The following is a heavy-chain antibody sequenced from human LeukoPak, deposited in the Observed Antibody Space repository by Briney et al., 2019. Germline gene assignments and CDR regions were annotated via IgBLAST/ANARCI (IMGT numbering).Heavy chain of an antibody. J-gene: IGHJ4*02. CDR1: GGSISNYY. D-gene: IGHD6-19*01. V-gene: IGHV4-59*01. CDR3: ASTQQWLAFDY. CDR2: SYHSGNT. Sequence: PSVTLSLTCTVSGGSISNYYWSWIRQPPGKGLEWIGCSYHSGNTNYNPSLKSRVTTSVDTSKNQFSLRLSSVTAADTAVYYCASTQQWLAFDYWGQGILVTVSS.